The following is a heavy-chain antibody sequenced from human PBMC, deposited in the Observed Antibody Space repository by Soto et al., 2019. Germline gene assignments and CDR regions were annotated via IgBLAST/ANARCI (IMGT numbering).Heavy chain of an antibody. D-gene: IGHD2-8*01. CDR2: MSYDGNNK. V-gene: IGHV3-30*18. Sequence: GGSLRLSCAASGFTFSRYGMHWVRQVPGKGLEWVAVMSYDGNNKYYADSVKGRFTVSRDDSRNTQYLQMNSLKVEDTAVYFCAKGFLSGGYCANGVCYHFDYWGQGTPVTVSS. CDR1: GFTFSRYG. J-gene: IGHJ4*02. CDR3: AKGFLSGGYCANGVCYHFDY.